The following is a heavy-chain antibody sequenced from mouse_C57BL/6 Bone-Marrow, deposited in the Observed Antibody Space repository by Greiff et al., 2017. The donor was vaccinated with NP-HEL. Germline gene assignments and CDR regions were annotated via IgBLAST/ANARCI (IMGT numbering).Heavy chain of an antibody. CDR2: IDPEDGET. V-gene: IGHV14-2*01. CDR1: GFNIKDYY. Sequence: EVQLQESGAELVKPGASVKLSCTASGFNIKDYYMHWVKQRTEQGLEWIGRIDPEDGETKYAPQFQGKATITADTSSNTAYLQLSSLTSEDTAVYYCARMRGYGREDYWGQGTTLTVSS. J-gene: IGHJ2*01. D-gene: IGHD1-1*01. CDR3: ARMRGYGREDY.